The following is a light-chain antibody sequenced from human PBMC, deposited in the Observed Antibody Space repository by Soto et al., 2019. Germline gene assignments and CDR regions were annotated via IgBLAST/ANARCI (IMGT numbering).Light chain of an antibody. J-gene: IGKJ4*01. CDR3: QQRSNWPLT. CDR1: QSVSSY. Sequence: EILLTQSPATPSLSPGERATLSCRASQSVSSYLAWYQQKPGQAPRLLIYDASNRATGIPARFTGSGSGTEFTLTISSLEPEDFAVYYCQQRSNWPLTFGGGTKVEIK. V-gene: IGKV3-11*01. CDR2: DAS.